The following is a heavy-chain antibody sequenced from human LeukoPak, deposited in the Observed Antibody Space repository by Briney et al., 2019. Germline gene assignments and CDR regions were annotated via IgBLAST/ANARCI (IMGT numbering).Heavy chain of an antibody. CDR3: ARRPARPYYYYYYMDV. D-gene: IGHD6-25*01. V-gene: IGHV4-34*01. CDR2: INHSGST. Sequence: SETLSLTCAVYGGSFSGYYWSWIRQPPGKGLEWIGEINHSGSTNYNPSLKSRVTISLDTSKNQFSLKLSSVTAADTAVYYCARRPARPYYYYYYMDVWGKGTTVTVSS. CDR1: GGSFSGYY. J-gene: IGHJ6*03.